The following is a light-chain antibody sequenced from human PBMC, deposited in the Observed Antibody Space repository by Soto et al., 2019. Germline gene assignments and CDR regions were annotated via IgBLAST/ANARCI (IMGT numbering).Light chain of an antibody. CDR2: GAS. Sequence: GTLSLSPGERATLSCRASQSVSSSYLAWYQQKPGRAPRLLIYGASRRATGIPDRFSGSGSGTEFTLTISSLQSEDFAVYYCQQYNNWPPITFGQGTRLEIK. CDR1: QSVSSSY. J-gene: IGKJ5*01. CDR3: QQYNNWPPIT. V-gene: IGKV3D-15*01.